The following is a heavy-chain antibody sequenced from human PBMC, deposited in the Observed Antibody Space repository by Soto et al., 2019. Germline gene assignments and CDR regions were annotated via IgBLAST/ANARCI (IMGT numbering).Heavy chain of an antibody. CDR2: IRSKANSYAT. V-gene: IGHV3-73*02. CDR1: GFTFSGSA. J-gene: IGHJ2*01. CDR3: TRRIEAETGTGGYFDL. Sequence: EVQLVESGGGLVQPGGSLKLSCAASGFTFSGSAMHWVRQASGKGLEWVGRIRSKANSYATAYAASVKGRFTISRDDSENTAYRQMNRLNTEDTAVYYCTRRIEAETGTGGYFDLWGRGTLVTVSS. D-gene: IGHD6-13*01.